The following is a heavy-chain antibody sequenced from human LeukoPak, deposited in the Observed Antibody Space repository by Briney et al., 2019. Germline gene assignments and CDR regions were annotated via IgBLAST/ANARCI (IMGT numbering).Heavy chain of an antibody. V-gene: IGHV4-4*07. J-gene: IGHJ1*01. CDR3: ATYSITGAWAEYFLH. CDR1: GGSISDYY. Sequence: SETLSLTCTVSGGSISDYYWSWVRQPAGKGLEWIGRIHISGTTYYNPSLKSRFTMSVDTSKNQFSLKLSSVTAADTAVYYCATYSITGAWAEYFLHWGQGTLVTVSS. D-gene: IGHD2/OR15-2a*01. CDR2: IHISGTT.